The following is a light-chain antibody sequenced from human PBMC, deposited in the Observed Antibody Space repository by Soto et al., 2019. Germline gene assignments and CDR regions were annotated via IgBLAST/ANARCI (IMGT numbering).Light chain of an antibody. J-gene: IGKJ1*01. Sequence: DIQMTQSPSTLSASVGDRVTITCRASQSISNWLAWYQQKPGKAPTLLIYDASSLESGVPSRFSGSGSGTEFTLTISSLQPDDFATYYCQQYNTWWTFGQGTKVEIK. V-gene: IGKV1-5*01. CDR1: QSISNW. CDR3: QQYNTWWT. CDR2: DAS.